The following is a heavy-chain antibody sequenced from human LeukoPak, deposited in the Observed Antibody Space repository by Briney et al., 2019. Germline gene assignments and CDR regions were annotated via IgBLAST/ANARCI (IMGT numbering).Heavy chain of an antibody. J-gene: IGHJ6*02. Sequence: ASVKVSCKASGYTFTSYYMYWVRQAPGQGLEWMGWIGAYNGNTNYAQKLQGRVTMTTDTSTSTAYMELRSLRSDDTAVYYCARDLGRRSLDFIAVASFDYYYYGMDAWGQGTTVTVSS. CDR3: ARDLGRRSLDFIAVASFDYYYYGMDA. D-gene: IGHD6-19*01. CDR2: IGAYNGNT. CDR1: GYTFTSYY. V-gene: IGHV1-18*04.